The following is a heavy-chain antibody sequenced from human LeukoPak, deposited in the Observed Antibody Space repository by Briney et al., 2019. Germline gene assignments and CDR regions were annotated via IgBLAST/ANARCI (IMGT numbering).Heavy chain of an antibody. CDR2: ISGSGGGT. D-gene: IGHD3-10*01. J-gene: IGHJ4*02. CDR3: AKSGSGKVDY. CDR1: GFTFSSYG. V-gene: IGHV3-23*01. Sequence: GGSLRLSCAASGFTFSSYGMSWVRQAPGKGLEWVSAISGSGGGTHYADSVKGRFTISRDNSKNTLYLQMNSLRAEDTAVYYCAKSGSGKVDYWGQGTLVTVSS.